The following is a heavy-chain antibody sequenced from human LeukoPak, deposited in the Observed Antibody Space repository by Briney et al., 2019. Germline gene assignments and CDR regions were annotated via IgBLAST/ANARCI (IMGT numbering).Heavy chain of an antibody. D-gene: IGHD3-10*01. CDR1: GGSISSGGYY. CDR3: ARLARPRDNYGSGSYYFDY. Sequence: SETLSLTCTVSGGSISSGGYYWSWIRQPPGKGLEWIGYIYHSGSTYYNPSLKSRVTISVDRSKNQFSLKLSSVTAADTAVYYCARLARPRDNYGSGSYYFDYWGQGTLVTVSS. V-gene: IGHV4-30-2*02. J-gene: IGHJ4*02. CDR2: IYHSGST.